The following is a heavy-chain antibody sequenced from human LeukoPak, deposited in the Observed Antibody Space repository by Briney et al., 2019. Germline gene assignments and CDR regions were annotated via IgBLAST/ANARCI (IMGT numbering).Heavy chain of an antibody. J-gene: IGHJ6*03. CDR3: ARDIHLAGNYYYYYMDV. CDR1: GFTFSSYE. V-gene: IGHV4-39*07. D-gene: IGHD1-1*01. CDR2: IYYSGST. Sequence: PGGSLRLSCAASGFTFSSYEMNWVRQPPGKGLEWIGSIYYSGSTYYNPSLKSRVTISVDTSKNQFSLKLSSVTAADTAVYYCARDIHLAGNYYYYYMDVWGKGTTVTVSS.